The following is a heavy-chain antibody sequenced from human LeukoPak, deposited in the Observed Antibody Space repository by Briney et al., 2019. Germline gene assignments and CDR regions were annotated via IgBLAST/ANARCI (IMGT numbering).Heavy chain of an antibody. CDR2: KWYDRSNK. J-gene: IGHJ4*02. Sequence: GGSLRLSCAASGFTFSIYGMHWVRQAPGKGREWVAVKWYDRSNKYYADSVKDRFTISRDNSKNTLYLQMNSLRAEDTVVYYCARWYNDYYDSSGLDYWGQGTLVTVSS. CDR1: GFTFSIYG. CDR3: ARWYNDYYDSSGLDY. D-gene: IGHD3-22*01. V-gene: IGHV3-33*01.